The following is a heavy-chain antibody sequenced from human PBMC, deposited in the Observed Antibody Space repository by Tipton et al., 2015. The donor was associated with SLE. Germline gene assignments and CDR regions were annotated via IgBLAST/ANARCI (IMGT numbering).Heavy chain of an antibody. Sequence: TLSLTCAVSGGSISSSNWWSWVRQPPGKGLEWIGEIYHSGSTNYNPSLKSRVTISVDRSKNQFSLKLSSVTAADTAVYYCARGSRRIAAAGNDFDYWGQGTLVTVSS. CDR2: IYHSGST. CDR1: GGSISSSNW. J-gene: IGHJ4*02. V-gene: IGHV4-4*02. D-gene: IGHD6-13*01. CDR3: ARGSRRIAAAGNDFDY.